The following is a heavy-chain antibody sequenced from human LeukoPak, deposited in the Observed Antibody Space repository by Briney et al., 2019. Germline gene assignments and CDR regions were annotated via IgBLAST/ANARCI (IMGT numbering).Heavy chain of an antibody. CDR2: IIPIFGTA. V-gene: IGHV1-69*05. Sequence: SVKVSCKASGGTFSSYAISWVRQAPGQGLEWMGGIIPIFGTANYAQKFQGRVTITTDESTSTAYMELSSLRSEDTAVYYCARLGGYCSSTSCYARSWFDPWGQGTLVTVSS. D-gene: IGHD2-2*01. CDR3: ARLGGYCSSTSCYARSWFDP. J-gene: IGHJ5*02. CDR1: GGTFSSYA.